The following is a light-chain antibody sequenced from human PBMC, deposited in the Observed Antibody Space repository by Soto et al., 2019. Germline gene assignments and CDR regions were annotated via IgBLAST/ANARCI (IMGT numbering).Light chain of an antibody. Sequence: QSALTQPASVSGSPGQSITICCSGTSSDFGAYNYVSWYQQYPGKVPKLLIYNVSNRPSGVSNRFSGSKSGNTASLTISGLQAEDEADYLCTSYTSGSLYVFGTGTKLTVL. J-gene: IGLJ1*01. CDR1: SSDFGAYNY. CDR2: NVS. CDR3: TSYTSGSLYV. V-gene: IGLV2-14*01.